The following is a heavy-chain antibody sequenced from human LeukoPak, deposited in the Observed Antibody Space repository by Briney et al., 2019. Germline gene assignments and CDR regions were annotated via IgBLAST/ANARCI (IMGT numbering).Heavy chain of an antibody. J-gene: IGHJ6*02. V-gene: IGHV4-59*01. D-gene: IGHD3-16*01. CDR3: ASSGMIRSPYGMDV. Sequence: SETLSLTCTVSGGSISSFYWSWIRQPPGKGLEWIGYIYYSGSTNYNPSLKSRVTISVDTSKNQFSLKLSSVTAADTAVYYCASSGMIRSPYGMDVWGQGTTVTVSS. CDR1: GGSISSFY. CDR2: IYYSGST.